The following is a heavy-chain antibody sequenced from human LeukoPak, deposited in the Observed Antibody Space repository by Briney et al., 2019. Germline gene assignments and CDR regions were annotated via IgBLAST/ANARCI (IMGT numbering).Heavy chain of an antibody. CDR1: GGPISSSSYY. CDR3: ARRGDDSSGYYYGDFDY. CDR2: IYYSGST. Sequence: SETLSLTCTVSGGPISSSSYYWGWIRQPPGKGLEWIGSIYYSGSTYYNPSLKSRVTISVDTSKNQFSLKLSSVTAADTAVYYCARRGDDSSGYYYGDFDYWGQGTLVTVSS. D-gene: IGHD3-22*01. V-gene: IGHV4-39*07. J-gene: IGHJ4*02.